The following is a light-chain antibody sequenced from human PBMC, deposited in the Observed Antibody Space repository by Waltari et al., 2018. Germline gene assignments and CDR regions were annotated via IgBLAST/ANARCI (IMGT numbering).Light chain of an antibody. J-gene: IGKJ3*01. V-gene: IGKV3-11*01. CDR2: DAS. Sequence: EIVLTQSPATLSLSPGERATLSCRASQSVSSYLAWYQQKPGQAPRLLIYDASNRATGIPARFSGSGSGTDFTLTISSLEPEDFAVYYCQQRSNWITFGTGTKVDIK. CDR1: QSVSSY. CDR3: QQRSNWIT.